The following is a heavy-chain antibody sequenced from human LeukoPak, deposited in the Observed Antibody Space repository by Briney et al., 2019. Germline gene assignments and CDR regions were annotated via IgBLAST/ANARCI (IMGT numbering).Heavy chain of an antibody. CDR3: ARASQLVRYYYYYGMDV. D-gene: IGHD6-13*01. CDR2: IYYSGST. V-gene: IGHV4-59*01. Sequence: PSETLSLTCTVSGGSISSYYWSWIRQPPGKGLEWIGYIYYSGSTNYNPSLKSRVTISVDTSKNQFSLKLSSVTAADTAVYYCARASQLVRYYYYYGMDVWGQGTTVTVSS. J-gene: IGHJ6*02. CDR1: GGSISSYY.